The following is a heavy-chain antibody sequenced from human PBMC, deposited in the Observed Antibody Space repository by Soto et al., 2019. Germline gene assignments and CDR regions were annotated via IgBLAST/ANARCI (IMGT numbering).Heavy chain of an antibody. CDR1: GRNCIDYH. CDR3: AMLGGWSGGSSGMDV. V-gene: IGHV3-72*01. J-gene: IGHJ6*02. Sequence: GVFLRLSCAASGRNCIDYHMDCVRQAPGKGSEWVGRIRRKANSYTTEYAASVKGRFTISRDDSKNSLYLQMNSLKSEDTAVYYCAMLGGWSGGSSGMDVWGQGTTVTVSS. D-gene: IGHD6-19*01. CDR2: IRRKANSYTT.